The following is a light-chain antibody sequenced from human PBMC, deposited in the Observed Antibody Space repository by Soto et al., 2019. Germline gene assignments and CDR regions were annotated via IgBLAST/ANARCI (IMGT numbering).Light chain of an antibody. CDR3: QQYNNWPPLT. V-gene: IGKV3D-15*01. CDR1: QSVNSN. J-gene: IGKJ4*01. Sequence: EIVMTQSPATLSVSPGGRATLSCRASQSVNSNLAWYRQKPGQAPRLLIYGASTRATAIPARFSGSGSGTEFTLTISSLQSEDSAVYYCQQYNNWPPLTFGGGTKVEIK. CDR2: GAS.